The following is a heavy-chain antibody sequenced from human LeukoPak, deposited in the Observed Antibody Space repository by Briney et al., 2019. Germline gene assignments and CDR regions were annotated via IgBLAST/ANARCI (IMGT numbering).Heavy chain of an antibody. V-gene: IGHV3-23*01. J-gene: IGHJ6*02. CDR2: ISGSGHST. D-gene: IGHD6-13*01. Sequence: GGSLRLSCAASGFTFSRYAMSWVRQAPGKGLEGVSGISGSGHSTYYADSVKGRVTISRDNSKNTLYLQMNSLRSEDTAVYYCARDLIAAAELNYYGMDVWGQGTTVAVSS. CDR1: GFTFSRYA. CDR3: ARDLIAAAELNYYGMDV.